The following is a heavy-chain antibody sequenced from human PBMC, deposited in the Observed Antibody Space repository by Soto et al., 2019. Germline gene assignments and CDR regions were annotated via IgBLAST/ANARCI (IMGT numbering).Heavy chain of an antibody. D-gene: IGHD3-16*01. V-gene: IGHV3-23*01. CDR1: GFTFSTYA. Sequence: EVQLLESGGKLVQPGGSLTLSFAASGFTFSTYAMAWVRQAPGKGLEWVSGVSASGLNTDYADPVKGRFYISRDNSKNTVPLSMTRRRDEGTALYYCAKDRPPRTSGCFFEYLGQGTPVTASS. CDR2: VSASGLNT. J-gene: IGHJ4*02. CDR3: AKDRPPRTSGCFFEY.